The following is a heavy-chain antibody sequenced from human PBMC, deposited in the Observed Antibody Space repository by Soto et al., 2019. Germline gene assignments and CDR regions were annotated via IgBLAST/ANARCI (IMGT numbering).Heavy chain of an antibody. Sequence: EVQLLESGGGLVQPGGSLRLSCAASGFTFSSYAMSWVRQAPGKGLEWVSAISGSGGSTYYADSVKGRFTISRDNSKNTLNLQMNSLRAEDTAVYYLAKRDHIVATETNYWGQGTLVTVSS. J-gene: IGHJ4*02. CDR3: AKRDHIVATETNY. CDR1: GFTFSSYA. V-gene: IGHV3-23*01. CDR2: ISGSGGST. D-gene: IGHD5-12*01.